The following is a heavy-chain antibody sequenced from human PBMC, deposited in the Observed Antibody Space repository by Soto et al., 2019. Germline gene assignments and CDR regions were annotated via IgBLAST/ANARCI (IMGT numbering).Heavy chain of an antibody. V-gene: IGHV1-46*01. Sequence: ASVKVSCKASGYTFTRYYMHWVRQAPGQGLEWMGIINPSGGSTSYAQKFQGRVTMTRDTSTSTAYIELSRLRSDDTAVYYCARDLREYCSGGSCYSGWFDPWGQGTLVTVSS. J-gene: IGHJ5*02. CDR1: GYTFTRYY. D-gene: IGHD2-15*01. CDR2: INPSGGST. CDR3: ARDLREYCSGGSCYSGWFDP.